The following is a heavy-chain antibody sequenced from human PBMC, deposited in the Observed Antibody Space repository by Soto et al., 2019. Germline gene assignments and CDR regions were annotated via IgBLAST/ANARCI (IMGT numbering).Heavy chain of an antibody. D-gene: IGHD6-6*01. CDR2: INHSGST. CDR3: ARRIAARLVLDY. V-gene: IGHV4-34*01. CDR1: GGSFSGYY. Sequence: QVQLQQWGAGLLKPSETLSLTCAVYGGSFSGYYWSWIRQPPGKGLEWIGEINHSGSTNYNPSLKRRVTISVDTSKNQFSLKLSSVTAADTAVYYCARRIAARLVLDYWGQGTLVTVSS. J-gene: IGHJ4*02.